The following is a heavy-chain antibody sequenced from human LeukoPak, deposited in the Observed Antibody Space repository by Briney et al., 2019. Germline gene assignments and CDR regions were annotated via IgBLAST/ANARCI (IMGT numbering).Heavy chain of an antibody. CDR1: GYTFTGYY. Sequence: ASVKVSCKTSGYTFTGYYMHWVRQAPGQGLEWMGRMNPNSGGTTFAQKLQGRVTLTRDTSISTAYMDLSSLRSDDTAVYYCARAQRDYDILTGYYAPYLDHWGQGALVTVSS. CDR3: ARAQRDYDILTGYYAPYLDH. CDR2: MNPNSGGT. V-gene: IGHV1-2*06. J-gene: IGHJ4*02. D-gene: IGHD3-9*01.